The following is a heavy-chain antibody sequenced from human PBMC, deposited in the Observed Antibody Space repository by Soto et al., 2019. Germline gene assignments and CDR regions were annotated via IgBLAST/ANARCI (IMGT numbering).Heavy chain of an antibody. Sequence: EVQLLESGGGLVQPGGSLRLSCAASGFTFSSYAMSWVRQAPGKGLEWVSAIRGSGGSTYYADSVKGRFTISRDNSKNTFYLQMNSLRAEDTAVYYCAKELFPDYYDSSGYSPGAFDIWGQGTMGTVSS. D-gene: IGHD3-22*01. CDR2: IRGSGGST. J-gene: IGHJ3*02. CDR3: AKELFPDYYDSSGYSPGAFDI. CDR1: GFTFSSYA. V-gene: IGHV3-23*01.